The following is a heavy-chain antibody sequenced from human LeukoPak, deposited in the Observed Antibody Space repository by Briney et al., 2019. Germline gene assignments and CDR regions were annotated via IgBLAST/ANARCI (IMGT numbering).Heavy chain of an antibody. D-gene: IGHD1-14*01. Sequence: FSFXTXWXXWXRQXPGKXXEXVENIKEHGSETYCVDSLRGRFTISRDNVKNSLYLQINSLRAEDTAVYYCGRDSFETDIDYWGQGTLVTVSS. V-gene: IGHV3-7*01. CDR2: IKEHGSET. CDR3: GRDSFETDIDY. J-gene: IGHJ4*02. CDR1: FSFXTXW.